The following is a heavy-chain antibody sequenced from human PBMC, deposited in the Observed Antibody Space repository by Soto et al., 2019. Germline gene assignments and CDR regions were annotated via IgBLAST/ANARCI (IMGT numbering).Heavy chain of an antibody. CDR3: ARDKDWAFDY. V-gene: IGHV3-48*03. CDR1: GFTFSGYS. D-gene: IGHD3-9*01. Sequence: PGGSLRLSCVASGFTFSGYSIVWVRQAPGKGLEWVSYIFTTGTTIYYADSVKGRFTVSRDNAKNSLFLLLNSLRAEDTAVYYCARDKDWAFDYWGQGTLVTVSS. CDR2: IFTTGTTI. J-gene: IGHJ4*02.